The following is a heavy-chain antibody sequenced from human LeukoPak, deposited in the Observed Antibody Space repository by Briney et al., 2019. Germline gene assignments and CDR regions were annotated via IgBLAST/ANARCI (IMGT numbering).Heavy chain of an antibody. J-gene: IGHJ4*02. V-gene: IGHV3-7*01. CDR2: INPDGTTK. Sequence: GGSLRLSCAASGFTFSNYLMSWVRQAPGMGLEWVANINPDGTTKFYVDSGKGRFPISRDNTKNSVYLYMNSLRADDTAVYYCATSRDTAMETGGQGTLVTVSS. CDR3: ATSRDTAMET. D-gene: IGHD5-18*01. CDR1: GFTFSNYL.